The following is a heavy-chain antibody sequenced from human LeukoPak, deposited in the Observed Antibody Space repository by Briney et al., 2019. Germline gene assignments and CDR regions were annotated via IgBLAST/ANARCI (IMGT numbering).Heavy chain of an antibody. J-gene: IGHJ6*03. D-gene: IGHD3-10*01. CDR3: ARDYRYMDV. CDR2: IYSGGST. CDR1: GFTVSSNY. V-gene: IGHV3-66*02. Sequence: GGSLRLSCAASGFTVSSNYMSWIRQAPGKGLELVSIIYSGGSTYYADSVKGRFIVSRDSSENTLYLQMNSLRVEDTAVYFCARDYRYMDVWGKGTTVTVSS.